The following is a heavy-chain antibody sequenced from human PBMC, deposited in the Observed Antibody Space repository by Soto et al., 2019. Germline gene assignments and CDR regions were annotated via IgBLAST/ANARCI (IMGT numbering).Heavy chain of an antibody. CDR1: GFTFSDYA. V-gene: IGHV3-21*01. J-gene: IGHJ4*02. D-gene: IGHD3-3*01. CDR3: ARGARPNYDFWSGYPLGY. CDR2: ISSSSSYI. Sequence: GGSLRLSCAASGFTFSDYAMSWVRRAPGKGLEWVSSISSSSSYIYYADSVKGRFTISRDNAKNSLYLQMNSLRAEDTAVYYCARGARPNYDFWSGYPLGYWGQGTLVTVSS.